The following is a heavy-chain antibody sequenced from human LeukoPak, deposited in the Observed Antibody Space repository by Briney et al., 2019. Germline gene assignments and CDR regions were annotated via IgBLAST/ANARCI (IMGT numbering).Heavy chain of an antibody. CDR2: INPNSGGT. D-gene: IGHD5-24*01. J-gene: IGHJ5*02. CDR3: ARGRTRWLQLENWFDP. Sequence: ASVKVSCKASGYTFTGYYMHWVRQAPGQGLEWMGWINPNSGGTNYAQKFQGRVTMTRDTSISTAYMELSRLRSDDTAVYYCARGRTRWLQLENWFDPWGQGTLVTVSS. V-gene: IGHV1-2*02. CDR1: GYTFTGYY.